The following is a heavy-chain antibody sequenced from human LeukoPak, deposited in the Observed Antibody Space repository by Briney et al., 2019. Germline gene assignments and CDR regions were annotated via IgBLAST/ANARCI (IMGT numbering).Heavy chain of an antibody. Sequence: ASVKVSCKASGYMFTGYYIHWVRQAPGQGLEWMGWINPNSGGTNYAQKFQGRVTMTRDTSIGTAYMELSRLRSDDTAVYYCATHDYGGNGLDPWGQGTLVTVSS. J-gene: IGHJ5*02. CDR2: INPNSGGT. V-gene: IGHV1-2*02. CDR3: ATHDYGGNGLDP. D-gene: IGHD4-23*01. CDR1: GYMFTGYY.